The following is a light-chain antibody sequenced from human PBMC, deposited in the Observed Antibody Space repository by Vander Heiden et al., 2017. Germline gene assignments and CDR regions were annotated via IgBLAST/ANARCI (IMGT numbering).Light chain of an antibody. Sequence: ILITQSRLPLPVTRGERASISCRSSQSLLHSNGNSYLDWYLQKPGQSPQLLIYLGSNRATGVPDRFSGSGSGTDFTLKISRVEAEDVGVYYCMQALQSPGLTFGGGTKVEIK. CDR3: MQALQSPGLT. J-gene: IGKJ4*01. CDR2: LGS. V-gene: IGKV2-28*01. CDR1: QSLLHSNGNSY.